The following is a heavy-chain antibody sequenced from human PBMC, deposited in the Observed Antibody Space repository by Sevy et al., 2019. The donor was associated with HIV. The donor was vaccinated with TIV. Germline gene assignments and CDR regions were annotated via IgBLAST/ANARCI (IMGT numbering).Heavy chain of an antibody. J-gene: IGHJ4*02. V-gene: IGHV3-7*03. CDR3: ARRYFDL. CDR2: IRQDGNEI. Sequence: GGSLRLSCDASGFTFDMYWMQWVRQAPGKGLEWVANIRQDGNEIYYARSVRGRFTISRDNAKGSLYLQMNNLRDEDTATYYCARRYFDLWGQGTLVTVSS. CDR1: GFTFDMYW.